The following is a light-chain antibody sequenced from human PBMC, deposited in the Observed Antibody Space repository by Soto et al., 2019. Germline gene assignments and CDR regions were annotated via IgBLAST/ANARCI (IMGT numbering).Light chain of an antibody. CDR1: QSVSSN. J-gene: IGKJ1*01. V-gene: IGKV3-15*01. Sequence: DIVLTQTPATLSVSPGERATLSCRASQSVSSNLAWYQQKPGQAPRLLIYGASSRATGIPARFSGSGFETEFTLTISSLQSEDFAVYYCQQYGSSPPWTFGQGTKVEIK. CDR3: QQYGSSPPWT. CDR2: GAS.